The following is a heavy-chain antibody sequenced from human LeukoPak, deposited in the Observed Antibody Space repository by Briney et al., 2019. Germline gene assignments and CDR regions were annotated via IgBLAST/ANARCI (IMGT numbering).Heavy chain of an antibody. CDR3: AKGTLGGNYYMDD. V-gene: IGHV3-43*01. J-gene: IGHJ6*03. CDR1: GFTFDDYT. CDR2: ISWDGGST. Sequence: GGSLRLSXAASGFTFDDYTMHWVRQAPGKGLEWVSLISWDGGSTYYADSVKGRFTISRDNSKNSLYLQMNSLRTEDTALYYCAKGTLGGNYYMDDWGKGTTVTVSS. D-gene: IGHD3-16*01.